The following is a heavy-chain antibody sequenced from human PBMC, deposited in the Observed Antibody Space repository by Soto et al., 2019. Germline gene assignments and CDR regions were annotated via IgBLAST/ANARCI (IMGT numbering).Heavy chain of an antibody. Sequence: PGGSLRLSCAASGFTFSDYYMSWIRQAPGKGLEWVSYISSSGSTIYYADSVKGRFTISRDNAKNSLYLQMNSLRAEDTAVYYCAREAVVVVPRYYMDVWGKGTTVTVSS. J-gene: IGHJ6*03. D-gene: IGHD2-2*01. CDR2: ISSSGSTI. V-gene: IGHV3-11*01. CDR1: GFTFSDYY. CDR3: AREAVVVVPRYYMDV.